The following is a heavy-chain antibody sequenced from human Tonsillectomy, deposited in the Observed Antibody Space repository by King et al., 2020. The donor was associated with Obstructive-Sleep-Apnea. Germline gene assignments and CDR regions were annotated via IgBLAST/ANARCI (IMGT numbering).Heavy chain of an antibody. CDR3: AGEGGGYCSGGSCYPFAGFI. CDR2: INHSGST. V-gene: IGHV4-34*01. D-gene: IGHD2-15*01. J-gene: IGHJ3*02. Sequence: VQLQQWGAGLLKPSETLSLTCAVYGGSFSGYYWSWIRQPPGKGLEWIGEINHSGSTNYNPSLKSRVTITVDTSKNQSSLMLSSVTAADTALYYCAGEGGGYCSGGSCYPFAGFIWGQGTMVTVSS. CDR1: GGSFSGYY.